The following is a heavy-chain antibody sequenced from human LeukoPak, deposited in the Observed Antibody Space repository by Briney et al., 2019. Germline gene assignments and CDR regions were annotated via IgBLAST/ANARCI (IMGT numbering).Heavy chain of an antibody. D-gene: IGHD3-3*01. J-gene: IGHJ4*02. Sequence: PGGSLRLSCAASGFTLSSYSMNWVRQAPGKGLEWVSSISSSSSYIYYADSVKGRFTISRDNAKNSLYLQMNSLRAEDTAVYYCARDRITIFGVVESWGQGTLVTVSS. CDR3: ARDRITIFGVVES. CDR1: GFTLSSYS. CDR2: ISSSSSYI. V-gene: IGHV3-21*01.